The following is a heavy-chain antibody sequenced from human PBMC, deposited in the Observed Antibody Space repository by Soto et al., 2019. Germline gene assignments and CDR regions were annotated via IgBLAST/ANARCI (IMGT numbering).Heavy chain of an antibody. J-gene: IGHJ4*02. CDR2: MNPNSGNT. D-gene: IGHD3-9*01. CDR1: GYTFTSYD. V-gene: IGHV1-8*01. Sequence: QVQLVQSGAEVKKPGASVKVSCKASGYTFTSYDINWVRQATGQGLEWMGWMNPNSGNTGYAQKFQGRVTMTRDTSISTAYMELSCLRSEDTAVYYCERGRNRYDILTGTLDYWGQGTLVTVSS. CDR3: ERGRNRYDILTGTLDY.